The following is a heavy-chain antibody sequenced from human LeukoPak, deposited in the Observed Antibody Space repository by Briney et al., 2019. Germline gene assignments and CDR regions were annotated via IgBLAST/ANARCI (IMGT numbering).Heavy chain of an antibody. V-gene: IGHV3-33*01. J-gene: IGHJ3*02. CDR3: AREYYYDSSLASDI. CDR2: IWYDGSNK. Sequence: GGSLRLSCAASGFTFSSYGMDWVRQAPGKGLEWVAAIWYDGSNKHYADSVKGRFTISRDNSKNTLYLQMNSLRAEDTAVYYCAREYYYDSSLASDIWGQGTMVTVSS. CDR1: GFTFSSYG. D-gene: IGHD3-22*01.